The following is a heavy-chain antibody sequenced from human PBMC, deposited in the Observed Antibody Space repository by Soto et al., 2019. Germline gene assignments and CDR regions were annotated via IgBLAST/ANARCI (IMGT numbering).Heavy chain of an antibody. V-gene: IGHV4-34*01. CDR1: GGSLSGYX. CDR3: ARGRQVHXGDYVWKKSSXXXGMDV. CDR2: INHSGST. D-gene: IGHD4-17*01. Sequence: SETLSLTCAVYGGSLSGYXXSWIRQPPGKGLEWIGEINHSGSTNSNTXLRSRLTISVDTSKNQFSLKLSSVTASDTXXYYCARGRQVHXGDYVWKKSSXXXGMDVWXXGTTVTVSX. J-gene: IGHJ6*01.